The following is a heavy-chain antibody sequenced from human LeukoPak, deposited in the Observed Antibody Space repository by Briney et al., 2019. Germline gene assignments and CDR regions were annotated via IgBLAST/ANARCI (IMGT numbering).Heavy chain of an antibody. J-gene: IGHJ4*02. V-gene: IGHV3-7*01. D-gene: IGHD1-26*01. CDR1: GFTFSNFW. Sequence: PGGSLRLSCAVSGFTFSNFWMTWARQAPGKGLEWVANINRDGSDKYYVDSMKGRFTISRDNAKNSLYLQMNSLRAEDTAVYYCARDLLIGSYDCWGQGTLVTVSS. CDR3: ARDLLIGSYDC. CDR2: INRDGSDK.